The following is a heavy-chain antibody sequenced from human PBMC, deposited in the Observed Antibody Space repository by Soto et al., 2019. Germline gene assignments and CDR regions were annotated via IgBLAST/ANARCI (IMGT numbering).Heavy chain of an antibody. Sequence: QMQLQESGPGLVKPSQTLSLTCSVSGGSISSGDYYWSWIRQHPGKGLEWIGYIYYSGTTCYNPSLKSRLIISVDTSKNQFSLKLGSVTAADTAVYYCARGLWGWEFDYWGQGTLVTGSS. CDR2: IYYSGTT. J-gene: IGHJ4*02. CDR3: ARGLWGWEFDY. CDR1: GGSISSGDYY. D-gene: IGHD7-27*01. V-gene: IGHV4-31*03.